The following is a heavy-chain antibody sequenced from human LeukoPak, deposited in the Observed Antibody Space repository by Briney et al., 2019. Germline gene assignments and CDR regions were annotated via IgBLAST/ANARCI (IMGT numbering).Heavy chain of an antibody. CDR3: AKGASSWFGELWTPWGLFFDY. CDR2: ISGSGGST. Sequence: GGSLRLSCAASGFTFSSYARSWVRQAPGKGLEWVSAISGSGGSTYYADSVKGRFTISRDNSKNTLYLQMNSLRAEDTAVYYCAKGASSWFGELWTPWGLFFDYWGQGTLVTVSS. CDR1: GFTFSSYA. J-gene: IGHJ4*02. V-gene: IGHV3-23*01. D-gene: IGHD3-10*01.